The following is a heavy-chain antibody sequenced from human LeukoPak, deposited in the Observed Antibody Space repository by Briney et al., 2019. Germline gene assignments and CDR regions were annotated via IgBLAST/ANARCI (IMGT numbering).Heavy chain of an antibody. D-gene: IGHD5-12*01. J-gene: IGHJ4*02. V-gene: IGHV4-4*09. Sequence: SETLSLTCTVSGGSISSYYWSWIRQPPGKGLEWIGYIYTSGSTNYNPSLKSRVTISVDTSKNQFSLKLSSVTAADTAVFYCARTSGYDWGVFNYWGQGTLVTVSS. CDR1: GGSISSYY. CDR2: IYTSGST. CDR3: ARTSGYDWGVFNY.